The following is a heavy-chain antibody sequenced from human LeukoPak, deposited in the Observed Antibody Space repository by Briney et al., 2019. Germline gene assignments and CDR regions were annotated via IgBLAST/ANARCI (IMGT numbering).Heavy chain of an antibody. CDR1: GGTFSSYA. D-gene: IGHD5-24*01. J-gene: IGHJ3*02. V-gene: IGHV1-69*06. CDR2: IIPIFGTA. CDR3: AREPDVDLSTFRGDAFDI. Sequence: SVKVSCKASGGTFSSYAISWVRQAPGQGLEWMGGIIPIFGTANYAQKFKGRVTITADKSTSTAYMDLSSLTSEDTAVYYCAREPDVDLSTFRGDAFDIWGQGTMVTVSS.